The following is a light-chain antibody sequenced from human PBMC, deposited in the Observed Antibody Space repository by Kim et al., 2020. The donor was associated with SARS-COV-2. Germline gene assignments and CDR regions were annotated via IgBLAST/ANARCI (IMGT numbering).Light chain of an antibody. CDR1: SSNIGNNF. Sequence: QSVLTQPPSVSAAPGQKVTISCSGSSSNIGNNFVSWYYQLPGTAPKLLIYDNNKRPSGIPDRFSGSKSGTSATLGITGLQTGDEADYYCATWDSSVNAGVFGGGTQLTVL. V-gene: IGLV1-51*01. J-gene: IGLJ2*01. CDR3: ATWDSSVNAGV. CDR2: DNN.